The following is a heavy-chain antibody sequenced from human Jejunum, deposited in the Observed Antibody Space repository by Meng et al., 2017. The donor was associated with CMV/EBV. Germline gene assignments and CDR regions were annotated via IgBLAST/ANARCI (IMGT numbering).Heavy chain of an antibody. D-gene: IGHD3-22*01. J-gene: IGHJ4*02. CDR2: IFTTGST. CDR1: RGSLSFYY. V-gene: IGHV4-4*07. CDR3: VRETDMTVGPHFDY. Sequence: GQLQESGAGLLKPSETLSLTCTGSRGSLSFYYWSWIRKPSGKGLEWIGRIFTTGSTNYHPSLKSRVTMSVDTSKNQISLRLTSVTAADTAIYYCVRETDMTVGPHFDYWGQGALVTVSS.